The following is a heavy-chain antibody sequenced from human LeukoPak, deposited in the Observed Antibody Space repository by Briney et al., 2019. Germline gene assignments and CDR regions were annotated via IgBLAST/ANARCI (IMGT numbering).Heavy chain of an antibody. CDR2: INPNSGGT. CDR1: GYTLTELC. Sequence: ASVKVSCKVSGYTLTELCMHWVRQAPGQGLEWMGWINPNSGGTNYAQKLQGRVTMTTDTSTSTAYMELRSLRSDDTAVYYCARDGVVPAAMVDDYWGQGTLVTVSS. D-gene: IGHD2-2*01. CDR3: ARDGVVPAAMVDDY. J-gene: IGHJ4*02. V-gene: IGHV1-2*02.